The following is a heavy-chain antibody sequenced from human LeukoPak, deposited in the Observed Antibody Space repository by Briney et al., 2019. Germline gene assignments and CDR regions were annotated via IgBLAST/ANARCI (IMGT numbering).Heavy chain of an antibody. Sequence: GGSLRLSCAASGFTFSDYYMSWIRQAPGKGLEWVSYISSSGSTIYYADSEKGRFTISRDNAKNSLYLQMNSLRAEDTAVYYCARVQQLGPIDYWGQGTLVTVSS. CDR3: ARVQQLGPIDY. J-gene: IGHJ4*02. CDR2: ISSSGSTI. V-gene: IGHV3-11*01. CDR1: GFTFSDYY. D-gene: IGHD6-13*01.